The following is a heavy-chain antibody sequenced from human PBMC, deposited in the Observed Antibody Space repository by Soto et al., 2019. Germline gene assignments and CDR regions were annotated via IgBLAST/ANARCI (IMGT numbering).Heavy chain of an antibody. V-gene: IGHV3-33*01. Sequence: GGSLRLSCAASGFTFSSYGMHWVRQAPGKGLEWVAVIWYDGSNKYYADSVKGRFTISRDNSKNTLYLQMNSLRAEDTAVYYCARGSGRGSSWRGHDAFDIWGQGTMVTVSS. CDR1: GFTFSSYG. D-gene: IGHD6-13*01. J-gene: IGHJ3*02. CDR3: ARGSGRGSSWRGHDAFDI. CDR2: IWYDGSNK.